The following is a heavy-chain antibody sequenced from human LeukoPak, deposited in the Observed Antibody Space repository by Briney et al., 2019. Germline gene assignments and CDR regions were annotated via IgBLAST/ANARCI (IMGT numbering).Heavy chain of an antibody. Sequence: GGSLRLSCAASGFTFGSYSMNWVRQAPGKGLEWVSSISTSSTYIDYADSMKGRFTISRDNAKNSLFLQMNSLRAEDTAVYYCAKVASHRNGETDYWGQGTLVTVSS. D-gene: IGHD4-17*01. CDR3: AKVASHRNGETDY. CDR1: GFTFGSYS. V-gene: IGHV3-21*04. CDR2: ISTSSTYI. J-gene: IGHJ4*02.